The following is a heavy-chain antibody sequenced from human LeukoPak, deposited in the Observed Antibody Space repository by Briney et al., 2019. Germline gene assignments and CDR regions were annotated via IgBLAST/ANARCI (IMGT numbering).Heavy chain of an antibody. CDR2: IYYSGST. D-gene: IGHD1-26*01. J-gene: IGHJ3*02. Sequence: SETLSLTCTVSGGSVSNSDYYWGWIRQPPGKGLEWIGSIYYSGSTYYKPSLESRVTISVDTSKNQFSLKLSSVTAADTAVYYCARGPGGGSYSDAFDIWGQGTMVTVSS. V-gene: IGHV4-39*01. CDR3: ARGPGGGSYSDAFDI. CDR1: GGSVSNSDYY.